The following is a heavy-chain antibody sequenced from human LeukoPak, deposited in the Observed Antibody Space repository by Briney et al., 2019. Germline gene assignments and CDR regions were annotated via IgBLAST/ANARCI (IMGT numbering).Heavy chain of an antibody. V-gene: IGHV4-4*02. CDR1: GGSINHW. J-gene: IGHJ5*02. D-gene: IGHD1-1*01. Sequence: PSETLSLTCAVSGGSINHWWIWVRQPPGKGLEWIGEIYHSGSTNYNPSLGSRITMSVDKSKSQFSLNLSSVTAADTAVYYCAKGADWRFDPWGQGTLVTVSS. CDR3: AKGADWRFDP. CDR2: IYHSGST.